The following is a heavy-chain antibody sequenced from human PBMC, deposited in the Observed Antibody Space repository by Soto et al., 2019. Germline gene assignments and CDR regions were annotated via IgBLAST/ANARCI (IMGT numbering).Heavy chain of an antibody. CDR1: GGSISSYY. D-gene: IGHD2-15*01. V-gene: IGHV4-59*01. Sequence: PSETLSLTCTVSGGSISSYYWSLIRQPPGKGLEWIGYIYYSGSTNYNPSLKSRVTISVDTSKNQFSLKLSSVTAADTAVYYCARVGCSGGSCRQNWFDPWGQGTLVTVSS. CDR2: IYYSGST. J-gene: IGHJ5*02. CDR3: ARVGCSGGSCRQNWFDP.